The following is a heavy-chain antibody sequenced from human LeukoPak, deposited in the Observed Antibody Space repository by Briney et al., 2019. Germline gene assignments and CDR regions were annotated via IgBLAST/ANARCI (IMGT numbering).Heavy chain of an antibody. Sequence: SETLSLTCAVYGGSFSGYYWSWIRQPPGKGLEWIGEINHSGSTNYNPSLKSRVTISVDTSKNQFCLKLSSVTAEDTAVYYCARGRFFYYDSSCYYRHHAFDIWGQGTMVTVSS. CDR2: INHSGST. CDR3: ARGRFFYYDSSCYYRHHAFDI. D-gene: IGHD3-22*01. V-gene: IGHV4-34*01. CDR1: GGSFSGYY. J-gene: IGHJ3*02.